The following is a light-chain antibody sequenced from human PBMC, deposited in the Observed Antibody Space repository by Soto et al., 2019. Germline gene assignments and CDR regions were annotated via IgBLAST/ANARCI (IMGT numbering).Light chain of an antibody. CDR3: QQTYSTPRT. V-gene: IGKV1-39*01. J-gene: IGKJ1*01. Sequence: DIQMTQSPSSLSASVGDRVTITCRASRSINTYVNWYQQRPGKAPELLIYSASSLHTGVPSRFSGSGAGTDFTFTINDLLPEDFAIYYCQQTYSTPRTFGQGTKVDIK. CDR1: RSINTY. CDR2: SAS.